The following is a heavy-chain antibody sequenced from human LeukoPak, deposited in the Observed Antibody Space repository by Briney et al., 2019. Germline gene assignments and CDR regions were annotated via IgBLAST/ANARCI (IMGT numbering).Heavy chain of an antibody. CDR3: AKDGHYDSSGFTLQY. CDR2: IRQDDSEK. CDR1: GFTFSDYW. J-gene: IGHJ1*01. V-gene: IGHV3-7*03. Sequence: PGGSLRLSCSASGFTFSDYWMMWVRQAPGKGLEWVGNIRQDDSEKNYVDSVKGRFTISRDNSKNTLYLQMNSLRAEDTAVYYCAKDGHYDSSGFTLQYWGQGTLVTVSS. D-gene: IGHD3-22*01.